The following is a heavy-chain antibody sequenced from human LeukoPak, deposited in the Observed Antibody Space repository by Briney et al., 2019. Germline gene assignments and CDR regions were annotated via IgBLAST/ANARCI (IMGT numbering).Heavy chain of an antibody. D-gene: IGHD5-12*01. CDR3: ARGANIANIYDF. CDR2: VNPKSSAT. Sequence: ASVKVSCKASGYTFNGYRMHWVRQAPGQRLEWMGWVNPKSSATSYGQKFQDRVTMTGDTSINTAYMELSRLTSDDTAVYYCARGANIANIYDFWGQGTLVTVSS. J-gene: IGHJ4*02. CDR1: GYTFNGYR. V-gene: IGHV1-2*02.